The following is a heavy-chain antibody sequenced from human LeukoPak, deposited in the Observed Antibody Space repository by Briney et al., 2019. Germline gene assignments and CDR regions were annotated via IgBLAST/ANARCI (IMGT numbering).Heavy chain of an antibody. D-gene: IGHD3-10*01. V-gene: IGHV3-23*01. CDR1: GFTFSSYA. CDR2: ISGSGGST. Sequence: PGGSLRLSCAASGFTFSSYAMSWVRQAPGKGLECVSAISGSGGSTYYADSVKGRFTISRDNSKNTLYLQMNSLRAEDTAVYYCAKGSRALSGYFQHWGQGTLVTVSS. CDR3: AKGSRALSGYFQH. J-gene: IGHJ1*01.